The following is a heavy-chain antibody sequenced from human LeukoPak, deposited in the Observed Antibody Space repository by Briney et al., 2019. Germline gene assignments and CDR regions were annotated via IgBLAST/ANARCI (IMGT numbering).Heavy chain of an antibody. CDR3: ARAPGIVGTTPFGNY. CDR1: GGSVSSGSYY. V-gene: IGHV4-61*03. D-gene: IGHD1-26*01. J-gene: IGHJ4*02. Sequence: PSETLSLTCTVSGGSVSSGSYYWSWIRQPPGKGLEWIGCIYYSGSTNYNPSLRGRVAMSIDTSKNHFSLRLISVTAADTAIYYCARAPGIVGTTPFGNYWGRGTLVTVSS. CDR2: IYYSGST.